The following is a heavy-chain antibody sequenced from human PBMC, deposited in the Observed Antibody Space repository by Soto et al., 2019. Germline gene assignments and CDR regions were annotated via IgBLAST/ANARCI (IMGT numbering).Heavy chain of an antibody. J-gene: IGHJ6*02. V-gene: IGHV3-21*01. CDR2: ISSSGYI. Sequence: EVQLVESGGGLVKPGGSLRLSCAASGFNFNSYTINWVRQAPGKRLEWLSSISSSGYIFSTDSVRGRFTISRDNAKNSVYLQINSLRAEETAVYFCARACSGGSCYPGMDVWGQGTTVTVSS. D-gene: IGHD2-15*01. CDR3: ARACSGGSCYPGMDV. CDR1: GFNFNSYT.